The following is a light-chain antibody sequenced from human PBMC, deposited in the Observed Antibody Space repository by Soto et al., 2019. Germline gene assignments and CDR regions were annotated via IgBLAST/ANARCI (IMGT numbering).Light chain of an antibody. Sequence: EIVLTQSPGTLSLSPGERATLSYRASQSVSSSYLAWYQQKPGQAPRLLIYGASSRATGIPDRFSGSGSGTDFTLTISRLEPEDFAVYYCQHQGPFGPGTKVDIK. J-gene: IGKJ3*01. CDR2: GAS. V-gene: IGKV3-20*01. CDR3: QHQGP. CDR1: QSVSSSY.